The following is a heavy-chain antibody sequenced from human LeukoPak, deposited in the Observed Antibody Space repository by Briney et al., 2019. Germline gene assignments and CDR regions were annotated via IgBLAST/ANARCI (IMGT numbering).Heavy chain of an antibody. J-gene: IGHJ4*02. D-gene: IGHD3-3*01. V-gene: IGHV3-7*01. CDR2: IKQDGSEK. CDR3: ARAVNYDFWSGYSYYFDY. Sequence: QTGGSLRLSCAASGFTFSSYAMSWVRQAPGKGLEWVANIKQDGSEKYYVDSVKGRFTISRDNAKNSLYLQMNSLRAEDTAVYYCARAVNYDFWSGYSYYFDYWGQGTLVTVSS. CDR1: GFTFSSYA.